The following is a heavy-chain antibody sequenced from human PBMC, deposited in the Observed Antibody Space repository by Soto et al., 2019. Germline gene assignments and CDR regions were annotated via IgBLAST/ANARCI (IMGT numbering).Heavy chain of an antibody. D-gene: IGHD3-10*01. Sequence: GGSLRLSCAASGFTFSSYSMNWVRQAPGKGLEWVSYISSSSSTIYYADSVKGRFTISRDNAKNSLYLQMNSLRDEDTAVYYCMRPAPRGRHYFYFGMDVWGQGTTVTVSS. CDR1: GFTFSSYS. CDR2: ISSSSSTI. J-gene: IGHJ6*02. V-gene: IGHV3-48*02. CDR3: MRPAPRGRHYFYFGMDV.